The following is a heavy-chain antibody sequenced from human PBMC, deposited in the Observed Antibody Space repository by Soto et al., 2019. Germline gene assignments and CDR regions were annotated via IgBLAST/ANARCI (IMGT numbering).Heavy chain of an antibody. J-gene: IGHJ1*01. D-gene: IGHD3-22*01. V-gene: IGHV3-7*01. CDR3: ARDGDYGITMTIYFQH. CDR2: IKQDGSEK. CDR1: GFTFSSYW. Sequence: EVQLVESGGGLVQPGGSLRLSCAASGFTFSSYWMSWVRQAPGKGLEWVANIKQDGSEKYYVDSVKGRFTISRDNAKNSLYLQMNSLRAEDTAVYYCARDGDYGITMTIYFQHWGQGTLVTVSS.